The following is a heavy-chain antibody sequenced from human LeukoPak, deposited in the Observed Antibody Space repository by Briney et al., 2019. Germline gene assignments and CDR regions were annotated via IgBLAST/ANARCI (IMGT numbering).Heavy chain of an antibody. CDR2: IYYSGST. CDR3: ARDLSIAARPGYFDL. D-gene: IGHD6-6*01. V-gene: IGHV4-59*01. J-gene: IGHJ2*01. Sequence: SETLSLTCTVSGGSISSYYWSWIQQPPGKGLEWIGYIYYSGSTNYNPSLKSRVTISVDTSKNQFSLKLSSVTAADTAVYYCARDLSIAARPGYFDLWGRGTLVTVSS. CDR1: GGSISSYY.